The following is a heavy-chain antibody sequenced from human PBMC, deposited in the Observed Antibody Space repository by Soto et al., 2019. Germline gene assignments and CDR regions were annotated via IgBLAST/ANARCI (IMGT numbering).Heavy chain of an antibody. CDR3: AKFVTPVLTGWLLPPTPIDY. D-gene: IGHD3-9*01. CDR2: IYSGGST. CDR1: GFTVSSNY. Sequence: GGSLRLSCAASGFTVSSNYMSWVRQAPGKGLEWVSVIYSGGSTYYADSVKGRFTISRDNSKNTLYLQMNSLRAEDTAVYYCAKFVTPVLTGWLLPPTPIDYWGQGTLVTVSS. J-gene: IGHJ4*02. V-gene: IGHV3-66*01.